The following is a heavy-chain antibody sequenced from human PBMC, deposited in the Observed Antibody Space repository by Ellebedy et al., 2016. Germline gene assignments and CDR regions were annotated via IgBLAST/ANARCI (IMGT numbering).Heavy chain of an antibody. J-gene: IGHJ4*02. CDR3: ARDRLSSTVVTSGDDY. CDR1: GGTFSSYA. Sequence: SVKVSXXASGGTFSSYAISWVRQAPGQGLEWMGGIIPIFGTANYAQKFQGRVTITADKSTSTAYMELSSLRSEDTAVYYCARDRLSSTVVTSGDDYWGQGTLVTVSS. D-gene: IGHD4-23*01. CDR2: IIPIFGTA. V-gene: IGHV1-69*06.